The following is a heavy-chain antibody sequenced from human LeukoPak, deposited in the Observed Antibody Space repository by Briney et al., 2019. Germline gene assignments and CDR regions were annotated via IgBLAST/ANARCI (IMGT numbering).Heavy chain of an antibody. J-gene: IGHJ4*02. V-gene: IGHV3-23*01. CDR3: AKRGYDSSGYYMGEFDY. D-gene: IGHD3-22*01. CDR2: VSESGGST. Sequence: GGSLRLSCVASGFTFSTYVMGWVRQVPGKGLEWASSVSESGGSTYYADSVKGRFTISRDNSKDTLSLQMNSLRAEDTAVYYCAKRGYDSSGYYMGEFDYWGQGTLVTVSS. CDR1: GFTFSTYV.